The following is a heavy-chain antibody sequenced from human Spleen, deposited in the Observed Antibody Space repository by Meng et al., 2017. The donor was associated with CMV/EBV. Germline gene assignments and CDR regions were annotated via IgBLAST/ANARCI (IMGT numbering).Heavy chain of an antibody. CDR2: IYYSGST. V-gene: IGHV4-39*07. D-gene: IGHD6-13*01. CDR3: ARVAAAGRGMDV. J-gene: IGHJ6*02. Sequence: SETLSLTCTVSGGSISSSSHYWGWIRQPPGKGLEWIGSIYYSGSTYYNPSLKSRVTISVDTSKNQFSLKLSSVTAADTAVYYCARVAAAGRGMDVWGQGTTVTVSS. CDR1: GGSISSSSHY.